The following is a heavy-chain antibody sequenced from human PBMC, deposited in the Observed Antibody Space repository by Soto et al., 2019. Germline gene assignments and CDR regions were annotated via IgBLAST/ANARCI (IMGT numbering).Heavy chain of an antibody. CDR3: ARALGYCSGGSCGWFDP. V-gene: IGHV4-30-4*02. CDR1: GGSISSGDYY. D-gene: IGHD2-15*01. CDR2: IYYSGST. J-gene: IGHJ5*02. Sequence: SETLSLTCTVSGGSISSGDYYWSWIRQPPGKGLEWIGYIYYSGSTYYNPSLKSRVTISVDTSKNQFSLKMSSVTAADTAVYYCARALGYCSGGSCGWFDPWGQGTLVTVSS.